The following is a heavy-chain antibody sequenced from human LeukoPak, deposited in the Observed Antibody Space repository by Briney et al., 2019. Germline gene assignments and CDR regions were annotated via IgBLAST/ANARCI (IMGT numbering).Heavy chain of an antibody. J-gene: IGHJ5*02. CDR1: GDSVSSNSAA. CDR2: TYYRSKRYN. V-gene: IGHV6-1*01. D-gene: IGHD6-19*01. Sequence: SQTLSLTCAISGDSVSSNSAAWNWIRQSPSRGLEWLGRTYYRSKRYNDYAVSVKSRITINPDTSKNQFSLQLNSVTPEDTAVYYCARDVSRSEDSSGWYDWFDPWGQGTLVTVSS. CDR3: ARDVSRSEDSSGWYDWFDP.